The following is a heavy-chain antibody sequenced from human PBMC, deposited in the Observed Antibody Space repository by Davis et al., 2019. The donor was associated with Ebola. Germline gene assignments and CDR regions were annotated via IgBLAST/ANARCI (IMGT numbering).Heavy chain of an antibody. J-gene: IGHJ5*02. CDR1: GGSISSSSYY. CDR3: AREALIVVVPAAPEPGVGDWFDP. D-gene: IGHD2-2*01. Sequence: SETLSLTCTVSGGSISSSSYYWSWIRQPAGKGLEWIGHIYTSGSTNYNPSLKSRVTISVDTSKNQFSLKLSSVTAADTAVYYCAREALIVVVPAAPEPGVGDWFDPWGQGTLVTVSS. V-gene: IGHV4-61*09. CDR2: IYTSGST.